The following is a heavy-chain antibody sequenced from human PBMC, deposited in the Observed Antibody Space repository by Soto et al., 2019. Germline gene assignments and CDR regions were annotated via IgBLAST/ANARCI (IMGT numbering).Heavy chain of an antibody. Sequence: EVQLVESGGGLVQPGGSLRLSCAASGISLSAYWMHWVRQVPGKGLEWIARINEDGRSTSYMDSVEGRFTISRDNARDTLYLQMNSLRLEDTAVYYCARGWVERLPRQPPSDYWGQGTLVTVSS. CDR1: GISLSAYW. J-gene: IGHJ4*02. CDR3: ARGWVERLPRQPPSDY. V-gene: IGHV3-74*01. CDR2: INEDGRST. D-gene: IGHD3-3*01.